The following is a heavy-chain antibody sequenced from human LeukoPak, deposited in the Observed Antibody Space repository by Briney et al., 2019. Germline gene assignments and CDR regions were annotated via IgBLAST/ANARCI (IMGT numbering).Heavy chain of an antibody. Sequence: SVKVSCKASGGTFSSYAISWVRQAPGRGLEWMGRIIPIFGIANYAQKFQGRVTITADKSTSTAYMELSSLRSEDTAVYYCARADCSSTSCYSWPANWFDPWGQETLVTVSS. D-gene: IGHD2-2*01. V-gene: IGHV1-69*04. J-gene: IGHJ5*02. CDR3: ARADCSSTSCYSWPANWFDP. CDR1: GGTFSSYA. CDR2: IIPIFGIA.